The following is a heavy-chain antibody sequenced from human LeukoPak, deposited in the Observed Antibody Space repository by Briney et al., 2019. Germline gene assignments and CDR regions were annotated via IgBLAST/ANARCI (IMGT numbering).Heavy chain of an antibody. CDR2: IYPGDSDT. CDR3: ARPYCGADCYPDAFDI. Sequence: GESLKISCKGSGYSFTSYWIGWVRQMPGKGLEWMGIIYPGDSDTRYSPSFQGQVTISADKSISTAYLQWSSLKASDTAMYYCARPYCGADCYPDAFDIWGQGTMVTVSS. J-gene: IGHJ3*02. CDR1: GYSFTSYW. V-gene: IGHV5-51*01. D-gene: IGHD2-21*02.